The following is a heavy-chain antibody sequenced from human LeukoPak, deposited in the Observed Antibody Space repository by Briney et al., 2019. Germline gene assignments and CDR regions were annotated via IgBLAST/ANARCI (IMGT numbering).Heavy chain of an antibody. CDR2: IYNSGST. V-gene: IGHV4-4*09. CDR3: ARRYSSSWYWFDP. Sequence: SQTLALTCTVSGGSISIYYWSWIRHPPAKALEVIGYIYNSGSTNYNPSLKSRVTISVDTSKNQFSLKLSSVTAADTAVYYCARRYSSSWYWFDPWGQGTLVTVSS. CDR1: GGSISIYY. D-gene: IGHD6-13*01. J-gene: IGHJ5*02.